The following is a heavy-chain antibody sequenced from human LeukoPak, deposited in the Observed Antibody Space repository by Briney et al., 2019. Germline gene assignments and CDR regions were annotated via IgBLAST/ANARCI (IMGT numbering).Heavy chain of an antibody. V-gene: IGHV3-23*01. Sequence: GGSLRLSCADSRLSLISHAIIRLRQAPGKGLEWVSDISGTGGRTYYADSVKGRFTISRDNSKNTVDLLMNSLRAEDTAIYYFGRGVPYHYDRSFYYSPCDSCGQGNLVIVSS. CDR3: GRGVPYHYDRSFYYSPCDS. CDR2: ISGTGGRT. CDR1: RLSLISHA. D-gene: IGHD3-22*01. J-gene: IGHJ4*02.